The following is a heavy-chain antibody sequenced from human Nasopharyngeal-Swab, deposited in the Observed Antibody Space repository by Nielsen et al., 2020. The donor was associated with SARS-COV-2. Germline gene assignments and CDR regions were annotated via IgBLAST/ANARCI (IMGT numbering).Heavy chain of an antibody. CDR3: GRTAH. V-gene: IGHV3-30*04. CDR2: ISYDGSNK. CDR1: GFTFSSYA. Sequence: GGSLRLSCAASGFTFSSYAMHWVRQAPGKGLEWVAVISYDGSNKYYADSVKGRFTISRDNSKNTLYLRMNSLRAEDTAVYYCGRTAHWGQGTLVTVSS. J-gene: IGHJ4*02.